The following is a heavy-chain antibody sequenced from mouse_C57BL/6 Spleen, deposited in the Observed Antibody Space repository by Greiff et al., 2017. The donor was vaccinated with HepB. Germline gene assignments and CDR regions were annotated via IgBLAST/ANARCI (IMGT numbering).Heavy chain of an antibody. V-gene: IGHV1-69*01. D-gene: IGHD1-1*01. CDR3: ARKTTFPYYYAMDY. CDR2: IDPSDSYT. J-gene: IGHJ4*01. Sequence: VQLQQSGAELVMPGASVKLSCKASGYTFTSYWMHWVKQRPGQGLEWIGEIDPSDSYTNYNQKFKGKSTLTVDKSSSTAYMQLSSLTSEDSAVYYFARKTTFPYYYAMDYWGQGTSVTVSS. CDR1: GYTFTSYW.